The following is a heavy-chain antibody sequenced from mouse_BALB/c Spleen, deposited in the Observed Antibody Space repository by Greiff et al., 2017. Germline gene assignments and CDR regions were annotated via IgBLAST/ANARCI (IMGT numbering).Heavy chain of an antibody. V-gene: IGHV1S81*02. D-gene: IGHD1-2*01. Sequence: VQLLESGAGLVKPGASLKLSCAASGFTFTSYAMSWVRQSPGQGLEWIATISTGDGCTNYTDKVKGKSTLTIDKASSTVYLQLSSLRSEDSAVYYCARRGSYGGFAYWGQGTPVTVSA. CDR2: ISTGDGCT. CDR1: GFTFTSYA. J-gene: IGHJ3*01. CDR3: ARRGSYGGFAY.